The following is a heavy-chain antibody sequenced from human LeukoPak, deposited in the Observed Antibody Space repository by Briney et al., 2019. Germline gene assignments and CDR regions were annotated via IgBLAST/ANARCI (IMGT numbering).Heavy chain of an antibody. CDR1: GYTFTSYY. CDR2: INPSGGST. D-gene: IGHD2-2*01. CDR3: ARMVVPAAMFDY. J-gene: IGHJ4*02. Sequence: ASVKVSCKASGYTFTSYYMHWVRQAPGQGLEWMGIINPSGGSTSYAQKFQGRVTMTRDMSTSTVYMELSSLRSDDTAVYYCARMVVPAAMFDYWGQGTLVTVSS. V-gene: IGHV1-46*01.